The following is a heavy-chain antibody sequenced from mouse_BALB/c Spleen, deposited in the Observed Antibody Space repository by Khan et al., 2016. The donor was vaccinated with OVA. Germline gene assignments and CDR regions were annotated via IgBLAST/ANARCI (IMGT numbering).Heavy chain of an antibody. CDR2: INTYTGET. CDR3: ASRRAMIAADWYFDV. D-gene: IGHD2-4*01. J-gene: IGHJ1*01. V-gene: IGHV9-3-1*01. Sequence: QVQLKQSGPELKKPGETVKISCKASGYTFTNYGMNWVKQAPGKGLKWMGWINTYTGETTYADAFKGRFAFSLETSASTAYLQINNLKNEDTATXLCASRRAMIAADWYFDVWGAGTTVTVSS. CDR1: GYTFTNYG.